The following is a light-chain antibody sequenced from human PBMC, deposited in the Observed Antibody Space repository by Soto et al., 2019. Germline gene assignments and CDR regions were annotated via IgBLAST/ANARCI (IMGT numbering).Light chain of an antibody. CDR3: QSYDNSLSGYV. Sequence: QSVLTQPPSVSGAPGQRVTISCSGSSSNIGARYDVHWYQQLPGTAPKLLIYADSNRPSGVPDRFSGSKSGTSASLAITGLQAEYEADYYCQSYDNSLSGYVFGTGTKLTVL. CDR2: ADS. CDR1: SSNIGARYD. V-gene: IGLV1-40*01. J-gene: IGLJ1*01.